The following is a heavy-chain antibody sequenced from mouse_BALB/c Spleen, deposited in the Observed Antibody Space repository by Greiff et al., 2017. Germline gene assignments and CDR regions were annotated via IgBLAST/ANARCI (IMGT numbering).Heavy chain of an antibody. D-gene: IGHD1-1*02. CDR2: IDPSDSET. CDR3: ARSTAGGYFDY. CDR1: GYSFTSYW. Sequence: QVQLQQSGPQLVRPGASVKISCKASGYSFTSYWMHWVKQRPGQGLEWIGMIDPSDSETRLNQKFKDKATLTVDKSSSTAYMQLSSLTSEDSAVYYCARSTAGGYFDYWGQGTTLTVSS. V-gene: IGHV1S127*01. J-gene: IGHJ2*01.